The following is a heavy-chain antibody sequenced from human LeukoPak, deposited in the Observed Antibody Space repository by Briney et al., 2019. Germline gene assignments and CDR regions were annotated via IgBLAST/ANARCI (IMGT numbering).Heavy chain of an antibody. V-gene: IGHV1-18*01. CDR2: INVNT. D-gene: IGHD2-8*01. CDR3: ARAPRCNTNSCNSWFDP. J-gene: IGHJ5*02. Sequence: GASVKAACKASGISFNTYVVSWVRQAPGQRLKWIVWINVNTKYAQKFQGRVSMTADTSTSTAYMELRSLRSDDTAVYFCARAPRCNTNSCNSWFDPWGQGTLVTVSS. CDR1: GISFNTYV.